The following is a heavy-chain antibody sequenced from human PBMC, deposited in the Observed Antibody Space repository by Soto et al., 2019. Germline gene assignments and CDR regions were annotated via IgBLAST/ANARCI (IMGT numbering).Heavy chain of an antibody. J-gene: IGHJ4*02. CDR2: IIPFLGVA. D-gene: IGHD3-22*01. CDR1: GGTFSRYS. V-gene: IGHV1-69*02. Sequence: SVKVSCKASGGTFSRYSITWVRQAPGQGLEWMGKIIPFLGVANSAQKFQGRVTITADTSASTAYMELSSLRSEDTAVYYCAGGYDSGGYYHYWGQGTLVTVSS. CDR3: AGGYDSGGYYHY.